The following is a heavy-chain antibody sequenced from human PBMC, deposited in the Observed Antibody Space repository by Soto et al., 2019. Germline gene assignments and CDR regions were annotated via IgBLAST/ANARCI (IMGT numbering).Heavy chain of an antibody. D-gene: IGHD4-17*01. CDR2: IYLGGSI. CDR1: GCTISIRY. V-gene: IGHV4-59*11. CDR3: ARSQTTVTSYDY. J-gene: IGHJ4*02. Sequence: PSESLSHTFYRFGCTISIRYWNRIRHPPVQGLEWIRYIYLGGSINYNPSLKSRVIISVDTAKNQFSLMLSSVTAADTAVYYCARSQTTVTSYDYWGQG.